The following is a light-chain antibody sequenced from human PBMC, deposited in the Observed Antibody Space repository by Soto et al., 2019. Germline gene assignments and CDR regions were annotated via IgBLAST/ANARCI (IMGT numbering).Light chain of an antibody. CDR3: QQYGSSPT. CDR1: QSVTSN. V-gene: IGKV3-20*01. J-gene: IGKJ1*01. CDR2: GAS. Sequence: IVLTHSPGTLSLSPGERATLSFRASQSVTSNLAWYQQKPGQAPRLLIYGASSRATGIPDRFSGSGSGTDFTLTISRLEPEDFAVYYCQQYGSSPTFGQGTKVDI.